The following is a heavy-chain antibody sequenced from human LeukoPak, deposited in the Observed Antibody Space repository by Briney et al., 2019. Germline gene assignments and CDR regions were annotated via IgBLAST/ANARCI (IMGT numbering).Heavy chain of an antibody. D-gene: IGHD3-22*01. V-gene: IGHV3-23*01. CDR1: GFTFSSYA. J-gene: IGHJ6*03. CDR3: AKDPQIIMIVGYMDV. Sequence: GGSLRLSCAASGFTFSSYAMSWVRQAPGKGLEWVSAISGSGGSTYYADSVKGRFTISRDNSKNTLYLQMNSLRAEDTAVYYCAKDPQIIMIVGYMDVWGKGTTVTVSS. CDR2: ISGSGGST.